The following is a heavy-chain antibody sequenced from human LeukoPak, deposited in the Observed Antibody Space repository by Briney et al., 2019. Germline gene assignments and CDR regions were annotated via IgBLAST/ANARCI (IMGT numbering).Heavy chain of an antibody. J-gene: IGHJ3*02. Sequence: PSETLSLTCTVSGGSISSYYWSWIRQPPGKGLEWIGYIYYSGSTNYNPSLKSRVTISVDTSKNQFSLKLSSVTAGDTAVYYCARDLGSYYDGIAFDIWGQGTMVTVSS. CDR2: IYYSGST. D-gene: IGHD1-26*01. CDR1: GGSISSYY. V-gene: IGHV4-59*01. CDR3: ARDLGSYYDGIAFDI.